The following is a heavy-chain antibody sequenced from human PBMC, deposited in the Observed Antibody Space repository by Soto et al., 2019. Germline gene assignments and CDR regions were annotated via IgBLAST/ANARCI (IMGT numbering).Heavy chain of an antibody. Sequence: PGGSLRLSCAASGFTFSDYYLTWSRQAPGKGLEWVSYISDKSNYIFYADSVKGRFTISRDNAKNSLYLQMNSLRDDDTAVYYCATFPNYYGGWGQGTLVTVSS. CDR3: ATFPNYYGG. CDR1: GFTFSDYY. CDR2: ISDKSNYI. J-gene: IGHJ4*02. V-gene: IGHV3-11*06.